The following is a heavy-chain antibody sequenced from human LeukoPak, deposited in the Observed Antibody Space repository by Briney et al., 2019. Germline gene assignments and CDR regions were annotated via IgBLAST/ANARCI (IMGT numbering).Heavy chain of an antibody. CDR2: ISNNGGYT. D-gene: IGHD3-16*01. CDR3: ARAGGSYVEAAY. V-gene: IGHV3-23*01. Sequence: GGSLRLSCAASGFTFSSSAMSWVRQAPGKGLEWVSAISNNGGYTYYADSVQGRFTISRDNSKSTPCLQMNSLRAEDTAVYYCARAGGSYVEAAYWGQGTLVTVSS. J-gene: IGHJ4*02. CDR1: GFTFSSSA.